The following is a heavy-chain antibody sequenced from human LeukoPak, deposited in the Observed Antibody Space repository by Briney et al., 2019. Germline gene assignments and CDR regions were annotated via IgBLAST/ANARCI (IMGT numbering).Heavy chain of an antibody. CDR1: GFTFSDYY. CDR3: ARVGRGYSYGYGVDY. D-gene: IGHD5-18*01. CDR2: ISSSSSYT. V-gene: IGHV3-11*06. J-gene: IGHJ4*01. Sequence: GGSLRLSCAASGFTFSDYYMSWIRQAPGKGLEWVSYISSSSSYTNYADSVKGRFTISRDNAKTSLYLQMNSLRAEDTAVYYCARVGRGYSYGYGVDYWGQGTLVTVSS.